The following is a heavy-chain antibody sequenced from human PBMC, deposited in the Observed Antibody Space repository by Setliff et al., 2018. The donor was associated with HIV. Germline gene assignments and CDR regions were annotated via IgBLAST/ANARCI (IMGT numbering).Heavy chain of an antibody. Sequence: SETLSLTCTVSGGSISSYYWSWIRQPPGKGLEWIGYIYTSGSTNYNPSLKSRVTISVDTSKNQFYLNLNSVTDADTALYYCARHKDSDNPQYYYYYMDVWGKGTTVTVSS. J-gene: IGHJ6*03. CDR2: IYTSGST. CDR3: ARHKDSDNPQYYYYYMDV. D-gene: IGHD3-22*01. V-gene: IGHV4-4*09. CDR1: GGSISSYY.